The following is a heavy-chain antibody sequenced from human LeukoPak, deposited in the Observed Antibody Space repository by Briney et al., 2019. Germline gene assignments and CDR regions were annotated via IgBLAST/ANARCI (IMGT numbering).Heavy chain of an antibody. CDR1: GGSISSGGYY. CDR2: IYYSGST. D-gene: IGHD2-15*01. V-gene: IGHV4-61*08. J-gene: IGHJ4*02. CDR3: AGPGYCSGGSCRRSDY. Sequence: PSETLSLTCTVSGGSISSGGYYWSWIRQPPGKGLEWIGYIYYSGSTNYNPSLKSRVTISVDTSKNQFSLKLSSVTAADTAVYYCAGPGYCSGGSCRRSDYWGQGTLVTVSS.